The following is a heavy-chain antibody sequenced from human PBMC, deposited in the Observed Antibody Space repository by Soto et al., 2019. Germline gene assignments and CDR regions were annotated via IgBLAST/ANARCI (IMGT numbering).Heavy chain of an antibody. CDR1: GGSVRSNHYY. Sequence: QVHLQESGPGLVKPSETLSLTCTVSGGSVRSNHYYWIWIRQPPGKGLQCIGHISHSGRTTYNPSLVSRVTISLETSKNLFSLELTSLTAADTAVYYGAARILFRPIDRWGQGTLVTVSS. J-gene: IGHJ5*02. V-gene: IGHV4-61*01. D-gene: IGHD2-15*01. CDR3: AARILFRPIDR. CDR2: ISHSGRT.